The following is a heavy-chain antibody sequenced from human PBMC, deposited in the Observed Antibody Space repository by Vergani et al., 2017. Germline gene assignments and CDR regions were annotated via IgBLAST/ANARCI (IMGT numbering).Heavy chain of an antibody. V-gene: IGHV3-11*04. CDR1: GFTFSDYY. CDR3: ARAEVIYDILTGYYIGPPGY. J-gene: IGHJ4*02. CDR2: ISSSGCTI. D-gene: IGHD3-9*01. Sequence: QVQLVESGGGLVKPGGSLRLSCAASGFTFSDYYMSWIRQAPGKGLEWVSYISSSGCTIYYADSVKGRFTISRDNAKNSLYLQMNSLRAEDTAVYYCARAEVIYDILTGYYIGPPGYWGQGTLVTVSS.